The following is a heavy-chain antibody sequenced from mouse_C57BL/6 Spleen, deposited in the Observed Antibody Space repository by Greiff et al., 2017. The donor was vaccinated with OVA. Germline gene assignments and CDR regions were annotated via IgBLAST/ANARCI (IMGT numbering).Heavy chain of an antibody. D-gene: IGHD3-2*02. CDR1: GYAFSSYW. CDR3: ARRLALYAMDY. J-gene: IGHJ4*01. CDR2: IYPGDGDT. V-gene: IGHV1-80*01. Sequence: QVQLQQSGAELVKPGASVKISCKASGYAFSSYWMNWVKQRPGKGLEWIGQIYPGDGDTNYNGKFKGKATLTADKSSSTAYMQLSSLTSEDSAVYFCARRLALYAMDYWGQGTSVTVSS.